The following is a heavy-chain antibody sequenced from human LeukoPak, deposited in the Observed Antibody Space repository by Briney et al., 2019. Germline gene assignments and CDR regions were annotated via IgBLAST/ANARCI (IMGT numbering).Heavy chain of an antibody. V-gene: IGHV3-21*01. CDR2: ISSSSSYI. CDR3: ATLGELLTGETGFDP. D-gene: IGHD7-27*01. CDR1: GFTFSSYS. J-gene: IGHJ5*02. Sequence: GGSLRLSCAASGFTFSSYSMNWVRQAPGKGLEWVSSISSSSSYIYYADSVKGRFTISRDNAKNSLYLQMNSLRAEDTAVYYCATLGELLTGETGFDPWGQGTLVTVSS.